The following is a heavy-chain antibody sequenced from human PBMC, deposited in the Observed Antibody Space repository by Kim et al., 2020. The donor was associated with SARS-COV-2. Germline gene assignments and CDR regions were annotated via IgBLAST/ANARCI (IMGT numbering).Heavy chain of an antibody. Sequence: ASVKVSCKASGYTFTSYYMHWVRQAPGQGLEWMGIINPSGGSTSYAQKFQGRVTMTRDTSTSTVYMELSSLRSEDTAVHYCARSQGNGDYVYWGQGTLVTVSS. V-gene: IGHV1-46*01. CDR3: ARSQGNGDYVY. J-gene: IGHJ4*02. CDR2: INPSGGST. D-gene: IGHD4-17*01. CDR1: GYTFTSYY.